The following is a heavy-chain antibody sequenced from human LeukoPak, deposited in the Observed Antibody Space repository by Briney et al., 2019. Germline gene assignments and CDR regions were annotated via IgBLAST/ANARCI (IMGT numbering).Heavy chain of an antibody. Sequence: SETLSLTCTVSGVSISSYYWSWIRQPPGKELEWIGYIYYSGSTNYNPSLKSRVTISVDTSKNQFSLRLTSVTAADTAVYYCARGVEGSGWYGWFDPWGQGNLVTVSS. CDR3: ARGVEGSGWYGWFDP. J-gene: IGHJ5*02. V-gene: IGHV4-59*01. CDR1: GVSISSYY. D-gene: IGHD6-19*01. CDR2: IYYSGST.